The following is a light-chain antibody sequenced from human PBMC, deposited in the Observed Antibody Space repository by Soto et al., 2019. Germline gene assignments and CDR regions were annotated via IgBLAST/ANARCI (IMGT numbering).Light chain of an antibody. CDR1: QSVSSNY. CDR3: QQYDTSPRT. V-gene: IGKV3-20*01. CDR2: GAS. Sequence: EIVLTQSPGTLSLSPGERATLSCRASQSVSSNYLAWYQQKRGQAPRLLIYGASSRATGIPTRFSGSGSGTDFTLTISSLEPEDFAVYYRQQYDTSPRTFGQGTKVEI. J-gene: IGKJ1*01.